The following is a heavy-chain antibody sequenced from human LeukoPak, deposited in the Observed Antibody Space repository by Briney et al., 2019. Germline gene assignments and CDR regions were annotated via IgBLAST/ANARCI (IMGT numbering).Heavy chain of an antibody. CDR1: GFTFSSYS. J-gene: IGHJ6*02. CDR2: IDSGSTII. V-gene: IGHV3-48*04. D-gene: IGHD3-16*01. CDR3: ARQTHALDV. Sequence: GGSLRLSCAASGFTFSSYSFNWVRQAPGKGLEWVSHIDSGSTIIHYADSVKGRFTISRDNAKNALYLQMNSLRGEDTAVYYCARQTHALDVWGQGTTVTVSS.